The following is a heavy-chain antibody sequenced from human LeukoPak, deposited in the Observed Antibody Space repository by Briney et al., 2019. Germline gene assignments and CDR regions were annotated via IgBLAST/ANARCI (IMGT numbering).Heavy chain of an antibody. CDR1: GGSISSYY. CDR2: IYYSGST. J-gene: IGHJ5*02. V-gene: IGHV4-59*01. CDR3: ARDQEKSWFDP. Sequence: PSETLSLTCTVSGGSISSYYWSWIRQPPGKGLEWIGYIYYSGSTNYNPSLKSRVTISVDTSKNQFSLKLSSVTAADTAVYYCARDQEKSWFDPWGQETLVTVSS.